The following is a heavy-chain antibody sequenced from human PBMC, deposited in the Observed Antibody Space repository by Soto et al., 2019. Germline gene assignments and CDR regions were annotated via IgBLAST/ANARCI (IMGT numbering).Heavy chain of an antibody. V-gene: IGHV4-61*05. J-gene: IGHJ4*02. CDR3: ARHRPSFGELLFDY. Sequence: SETLSLTCTVSSGSISSTIYSWDWIRQPPGKGLEWIGYIYYSGSTNYNPSLKSRVTISVDTSKNQFSLKLSSVTAADTAVYYCARHRPSFGELLFDYWGQGTLVTVSS. CDR2: IYYSGST. D-gene: IGHD3-10*01. CDR1: SGSISSTIYS.